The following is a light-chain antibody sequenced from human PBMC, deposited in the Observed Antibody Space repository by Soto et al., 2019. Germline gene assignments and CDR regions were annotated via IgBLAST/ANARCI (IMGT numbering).Light chain of an antibody. CDR3: AAWDDSLNGL. CDR1: SSNIGSNT. J-gene: IGLJ2*01. CDR2: SNN. V-gene: IGLV1-44*01. Sequence: QSVLTQPPSASGTPGQRVTISCSGSSSNIGSNTVNWYQQLPGPAPELLIYSNNQRPSGVPDRFSGSKSGTSASLAISGLQSEDEADYYCAAWDDSLNGLFGGGTKLTVL.